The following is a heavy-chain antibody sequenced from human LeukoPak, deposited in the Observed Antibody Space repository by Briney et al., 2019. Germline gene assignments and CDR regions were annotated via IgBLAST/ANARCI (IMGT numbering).Heavy chain of an antibody. Sequence: GGSLRLSCAASGFTFSNYGMHWVRQAPGKGLMWVAFIRFDRSNKNYADFVQGRFTISRDNSKNTLYLQMNSLRPEDTAIYYCATSEGFLNAFDIWGQGTMVPVSS. CDR1: GFTFSNYG. D-gene: IGHD2/OR15-2a*01. J-gene: IGHJ3*02. CDR3: ATSEGFLNAFDI. V-gene: IGHV3-30*02. CDR2: IRFDRSNK.